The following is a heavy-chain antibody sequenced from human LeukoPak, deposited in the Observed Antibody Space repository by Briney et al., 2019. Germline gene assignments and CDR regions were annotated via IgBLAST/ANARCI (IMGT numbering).Heavy chain of an antibody. V-gene: IGHV4-39*07. J-gene: IGHJ4*02. D-gene: IGHD3-10*01. CDR1: GGSISSSSYY. Sequence: PSETLSLTCTVSGGSISSSSYYWGRIRQPPGKGLEWIGSIYYTGSTYSNPSLKSRVAMSVDRSKNQFSLKLSSVTAADTAMYYCARDPFSSSGDWGQGTLVTVSS. CDR2: IYYTGST. CDR3: ARDPFSSSGD.